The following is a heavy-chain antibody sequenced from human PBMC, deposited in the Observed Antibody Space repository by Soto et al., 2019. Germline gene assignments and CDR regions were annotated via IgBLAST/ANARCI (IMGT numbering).Heavy chain of an antibody. Sequence: EVQLLESGGGLVQPGGSLRLSCAASGFTFSNYAMNWVRQAPGKGLEWVSVISGSGGSTYYADSVKGRFTISRDNSKNPLSVLMNSLRADDTAVYYCAKRGSSFYFDYWGQGTLVTVSS. V-gene: IGHV3-23*01. CDR3: AKRGSSFYFDY. CDR1: GFTFSNYA. CDR2: ISGSGGST. J-gene: IGHJ4*02. D-gene: IGHD6-13*01.